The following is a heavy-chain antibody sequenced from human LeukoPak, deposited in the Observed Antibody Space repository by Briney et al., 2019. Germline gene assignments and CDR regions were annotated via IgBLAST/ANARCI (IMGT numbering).Heavy chain of an antibody. CDR3: ARNGGKNVRHFDWLYFDF. CDR2: IKSKTDGGTT. Sequence: GGSLRLSCAASGFTFSKAWMSWVRQAPGKGLEWVGRIKSKTDGGTTDYAAPVKGRFTISRDDSKNTLYLQMNSLRAEDTAVYYCARNGGKNVRHFDWLYFDFWGQGTLVTVSS. D-gene: IGHD3-9*01. CDR1: GFTFSKAW. V-gene: IGHV3-15*01. J-gene: IGHJ4*02.